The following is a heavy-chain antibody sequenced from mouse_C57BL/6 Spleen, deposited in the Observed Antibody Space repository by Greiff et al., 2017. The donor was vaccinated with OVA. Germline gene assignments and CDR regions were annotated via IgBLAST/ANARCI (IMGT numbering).Heavy chain of an antibody. CDR3: ASTPHYDYGDYYAMDD. D-gene: IGHD2-4*01. Sequence: QVQLQQPGTELVKPGASVKLSCKASGYTFTSYWMHWVKQRPGQGLEWIGNINPSNGGTNYNEKFKSKATLTVDKSSSTAYMQLSSLTSEDSAVYYCASTPHYDYGDYYAMDDWGQGTSVTVSS. V-gene: IGHV1-53*01. J-gene: IGHJ4*01. CDR1: GYTFTSYW. CDR2: INPSNGGT.